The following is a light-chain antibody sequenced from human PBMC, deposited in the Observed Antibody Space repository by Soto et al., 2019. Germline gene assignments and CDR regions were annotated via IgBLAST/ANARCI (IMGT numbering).Light chain of an antibody. CDR2: AAS. J-gene: IGKJ5*01. CDR3: LQDYNYPT. Sequence: AIQMTQSPSSLSASVGDRVTITCRASQGIRNDLGWYQQKPGKAPELLIYAASSLQSGVPSRFSGSGSGTDFTLTISSLQPEDFATYYCLQDYNYPTFGQGTRLEIK. V-gene: IGKV1-6*01. CDR1: QGIRND.